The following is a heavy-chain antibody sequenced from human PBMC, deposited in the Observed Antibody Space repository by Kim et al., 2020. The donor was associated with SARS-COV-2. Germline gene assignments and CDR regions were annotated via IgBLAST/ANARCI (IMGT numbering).Heavy chain of an antibody. CDR3: ARESIGWYEPKDPMVRGDENYYGMDV. CDR2: INPNSGGT. D-gene: IGHD3-10*01. J-gene: IGHJ6*02. Sequence: ASVKVSCKASGYTFTGYYMHWVRQAPGQGLEWMGWINPNSGGTNYAQKFQGWVTMTRDTSISTAYMELSRLRSDDTAVYYCARESIGWYEPKDPMVRGDENYYGMDVWGQGTTVTVSS. V-gene: IGHV1-2*04. CDR1: GYTFTGYY.